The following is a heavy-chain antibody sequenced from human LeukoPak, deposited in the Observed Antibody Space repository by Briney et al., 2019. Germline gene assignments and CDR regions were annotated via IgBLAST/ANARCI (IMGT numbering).Heavy chain of an antibody. Sequence: GGSLRLSCAASGFTFSNCAMTWVRQAPGKGLEWVSAISGSSGSPHYADSVKGRFTISRDNSKNTLYLQMNGLRAEDTAVYYCAKDGYSSSWYNYYYYYMDVWGKGTTVTVSS. CDR1: GFTFSNCA. CDR2: ISGSSGSP. D-gene: IGHD6-13*01. CDR3: AKDGYSSSWYNYYYYYMDV. J-gene: IGHJ6*03. V-gene: IGHV3-23*01.